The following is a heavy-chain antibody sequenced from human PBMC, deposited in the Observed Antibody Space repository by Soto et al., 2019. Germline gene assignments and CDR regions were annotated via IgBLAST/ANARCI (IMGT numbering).Heavy chain of an antibody. D-gene: IGHD6-13*01. CDR2: THYRGST. CDR3: ARVGQQLVHFDY. Sequence: QVQLQESGPGLVKPSQTLSLTCTVSGGSITSGGFYWSWIRQRPGKGLEWIGYTHYRGSTYYNPSLKSRLTISVDTSKNQFSLDLSSVTAADTAVYYCARVGQQLVHFDYWGQGTLVTVSS. V-gene: IGHV4-31*03. J-gene: IGHJ4*02. CDR1: GGSITSGGFY.